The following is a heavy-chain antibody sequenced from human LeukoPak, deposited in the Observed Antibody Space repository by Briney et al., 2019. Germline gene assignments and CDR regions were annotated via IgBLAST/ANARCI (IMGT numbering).Heavy chain of an antibody. J-gene: IGHJ4*02. CDR3: ARGAYYDYVWGSYRLGDFDY. CDR2: MNPNSGNT. Sequence: ASVKVSCRASGYTFTSYDINWVRQATGQGLEWMGWMNPNSGNTGYAQKFQGRVTMTRNTSISTAYMELSSLRSEDTAVYYCARGAYYDYVWGSYRLGDFDYWGQGTLVTVSS. CDR1: GYTFTSYD. D-gene: IGHD3-16*02. V-gene: IGHV1-8*01.